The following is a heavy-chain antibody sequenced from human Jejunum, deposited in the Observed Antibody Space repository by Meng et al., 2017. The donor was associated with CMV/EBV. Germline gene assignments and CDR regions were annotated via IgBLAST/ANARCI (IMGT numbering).Heavy chain of an antibody. Sequence: SYEFNWVRQAPGKGLEWVSNIATSDRFGGKKTKYADSVKGRFTISRDNVKNFLFLEMNSLRPEDTAFYYCAKSLSPYDFWSGTDFWGQGTLVTVSS. V-gene: IGHV3-48*03. J-gene: IGHJ4*02. CDR2: IATSDRFGGKKT. D-gene: IGHD3-3*01. CDR3: AKSLSPYDFWSGTDF. CDR1: SYE.